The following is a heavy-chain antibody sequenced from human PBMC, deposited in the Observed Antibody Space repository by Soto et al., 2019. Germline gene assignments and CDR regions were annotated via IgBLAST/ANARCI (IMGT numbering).Heavy chain of an antibody. V-gene: IGHV3-48*03. Sequence: EVQLVESGGGLVQPGGSLRLSCAASGFTFSSYEMNWVRQAPGKGLEWVSYISSSGSTIYYADSVKARFTISRDNAKNSLYLQMNSLRAEDTAVYYCPRTHTSDWCMDVWVQGTTVTVSS. J-gene: IGHJ6*02. CDR3: PRTHTSDWCMDV. CDR2: ISSSGSTI. CDR1: GFTFSSYE. D-gene: IGHD3-9*01.